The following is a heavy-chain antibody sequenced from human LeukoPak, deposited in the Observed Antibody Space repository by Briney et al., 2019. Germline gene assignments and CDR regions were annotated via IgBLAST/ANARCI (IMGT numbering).Heavy chain of an antibody. J-gene: IGHJ5*02. Sequence: ASVKVSCKASGYTFTSYGISWVRQAPGQRLEWMGWISAYNGNTNYTQKPQRSITITTDPSTSSAYMELRSLRSGNTAVYSWARGGSSGGYIWFYPWGEGTLVTVSS. CDR3: ARGGSSGGYIWFYP. CDR1: GYTFTSYG. V-gene: IGHV1-18*04. D-gene: IGHD6-19*01. CDR2: ISAYNGNT.